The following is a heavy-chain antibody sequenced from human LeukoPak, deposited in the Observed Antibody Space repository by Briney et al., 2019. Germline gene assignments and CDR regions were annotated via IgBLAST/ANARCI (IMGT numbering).Heavy chain of an antibody. V-gene: IGHV3-33*06. J-gene: IGHJ4*02. CDR2: IWYDGSNK. Sequence: PGRSLRLSCAASGFTFSSYGMHWVRQAPGKGLEWVAVIWYDGSNKYYADSVKGRFTISRDNSKNTLYLQMNSLRAEDAAVYYCAKDYGGNYFDYWGQGTLVTVSS. CDR1: GFTFSSYG. CDR3: AKDYGGNYFDY. D-gene: IGHD4-23*01.